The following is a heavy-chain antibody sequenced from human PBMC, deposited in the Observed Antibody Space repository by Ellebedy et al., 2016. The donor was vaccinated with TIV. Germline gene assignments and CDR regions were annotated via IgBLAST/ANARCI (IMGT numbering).Heavy chain of an antibody. J-gene: IGHJ4*02. CDR3: ARDGIGHFDGSVVDF. V-gene: IGHV1-18*01. CDR2: INPYSGHT. CDR1: GYVFTTYG. D-gene: IGHD1-26*01. Sequence: AASVKVSCKTSGYVFTTYGITWVRQAPGHGLESMGWINPYSGHTVYAQNFQGSVTLTTETSTNTAYMELWGLKSDDTAVYYCARDGIGHFDGSVVDFWGQGTLVTVSS.